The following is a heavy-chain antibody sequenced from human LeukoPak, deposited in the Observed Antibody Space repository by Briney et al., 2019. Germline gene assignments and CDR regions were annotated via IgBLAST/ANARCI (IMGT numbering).Heavy chain of an antibody. CDR2: IYYSGST. V-gene: IGHV4-30-4*01. D-gene: IGHD2-15*01. J-gene: IGHJ2*01. CDR1: GGSLSSGDYY. CDR3: ARDIVVVVAATRVSWYFDL. Sequence: SQTLSLTCTVSGGSLSSGDYYWGWIRQPPGKGLEWIGYIYYSGSTYYNPSLKSRVTISVDTSKNQFSLKLSSVTAADTAVYYCARDIVVVVAATRVSWYFDLWGRGTLVTVSS.